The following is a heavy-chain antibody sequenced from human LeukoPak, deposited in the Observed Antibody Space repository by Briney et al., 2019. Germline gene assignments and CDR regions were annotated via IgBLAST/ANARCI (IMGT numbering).Heavy chain of an antibody. Sequence: GALRLSCAASGFTFSTYAMSWVRQAPGKGLEWVSGISDSGDSAFYADSVKGRFTISRDNSKNTLYLQMNSLRAEDTAVYYCAKRTLVQGPLFDYWGQGTLVTVSS. CDR1: GFTFSTYA. J-gene: IGHJ4*02. CDR2: ISDSGDSA. CDR3: AKRTLVQGPLFDY. D-gene: IGHD4/OR15-4a*01. V-gene: IGHV3-23*01.